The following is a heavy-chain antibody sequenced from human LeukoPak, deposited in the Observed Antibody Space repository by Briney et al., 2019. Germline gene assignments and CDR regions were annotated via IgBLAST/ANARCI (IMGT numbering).Heavy chain of an antibody. CDR2: IRYDGSNK. J-gene: IGHJ4*02. CDR1: GFTFSSYG. Sequence: GGSLRLSCAASGFTFSSYGMHWVRQAPGKGLEWVAFIRYDGSNKYYADSVKGRFTISRDSSKGTLYLQMNSLRAEDTAVYYCAKDRYGGNSVVDYWGQGTLVTVSS. V-gene: IGHV3-30*02. D-gene: IGHD4-23*01. CDR3: AKDRYGGNSVVDY.